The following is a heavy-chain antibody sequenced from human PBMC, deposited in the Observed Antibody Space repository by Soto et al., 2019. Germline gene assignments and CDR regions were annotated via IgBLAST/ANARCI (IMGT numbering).Heavy chain of an antibody. Sequence: SVKVSCKASAGTFSSYTISWVRQAPGQGLEWMGRIIPILGIANYAQKFQGRVTITADKSTSTAYMELSSLRSEDTVVYYCARLNGYCIRGRCHGHYAMDVWGQGTTVTVS. CDR3: ARLNGYCIRGRCHGHYAMDV. CDR1: AGTFSSYT. D-gene: IGHD2-15*01. CDR2: IIPILGIA. V-gene: IGHV1-69*02. J-gene: IGHJ6*02.